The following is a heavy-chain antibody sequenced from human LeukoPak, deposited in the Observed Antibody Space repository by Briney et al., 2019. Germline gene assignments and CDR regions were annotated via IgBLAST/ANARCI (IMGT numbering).Heavy chain of an antibody. J-gene: IGHJ4*02. CDR2: ISNSGGNT. CDR1: GFTFSSYA. CDR3: AKKASSGYYDAFDY. V-gene: IGHV3-23*01. Sequence: GGSLRLSCAVSGFTFSSYAMSWVRQGPGKGLEWVSAISNSGGNTYYADSVKGRFIISKDTSKNTLYLVMNSLSADDAAVYSCAKKASSGYYDAFDYWGEGGMVAVSS. D-gene: IGHD3-22*01.